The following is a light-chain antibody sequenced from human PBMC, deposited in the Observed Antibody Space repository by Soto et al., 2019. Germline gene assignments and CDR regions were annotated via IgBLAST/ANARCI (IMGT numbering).Light chain of an antibody. V-gene: IGLV1-44*01. Sequence: QSVLTQPPSASATPGQTVTISCSGSSSNIGSNAVSWYQHFPGTAPKVLIYSDDQRPSGVPDRFSGSKSGTSASLAISGLQAEDEADYFCAAWGASLNTWVFGGGTKVTVL. CDR1: SSNIGSNA. CDR3: AAWGASLNTWV. CDR2: SDD. J-gene: IGLJ3*02.